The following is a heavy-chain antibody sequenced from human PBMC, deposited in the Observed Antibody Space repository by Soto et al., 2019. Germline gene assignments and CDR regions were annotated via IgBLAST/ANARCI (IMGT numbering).Heavy chain of an antibody. V-gene: IGHV3-53*01. Sequence: GGSLRLSCAASGFSFGTYAMNWVSQAPGKGLEWVSALYDLDGSFYAASVKGRFTTSSDSSKTTVYLQMNDLRPDDTAVYYCATWHEREHAYDVWGQGTTVTVSS. CDR3: ATWHEREHAYDV. J-gene: IGHJ3*01. CDR2: LYDLDGS. CDR1: GFSFGTYA. D-gene: IGHD1-1*01.